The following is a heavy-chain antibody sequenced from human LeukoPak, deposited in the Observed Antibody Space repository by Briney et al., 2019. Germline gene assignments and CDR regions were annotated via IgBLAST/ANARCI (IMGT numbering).Heavy chain of an antibody. J-gene: IGHJ4*02. CDR2: VSGSGGST. V-gene: IGHV3-23*01. Sequence: GGSLRLSCAASGFTFSSYAMSWVRQAPGRELEWVSGVSGSGGSTYHADSVKGRFTISRDNSKNTLYLQMNSLRAEDTAVYYCAKVGSGGSPADYFDYWGQGNLVTVSS. D-gene: IGHD3-10*01. CDR1: GFTFSSYA. CDR3: AKVGSGGSPADYFDY.